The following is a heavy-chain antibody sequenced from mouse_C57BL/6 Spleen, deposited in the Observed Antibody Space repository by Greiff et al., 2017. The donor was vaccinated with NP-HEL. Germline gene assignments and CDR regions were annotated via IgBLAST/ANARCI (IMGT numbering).Heavy chain of an antibody. V-gene: IGHV5-12*01. D-gene: IGHD6-5*01. CDR2: ISNGGGST. CDR3: ARHLSWYFDV. J-gene: IGHJ1*03. CDR1: GFTFSDYY. Sequence: EVKLVESGGGLVQPGGSLKLSCAASGFTFSDYYMYWVRQTPEKRLEWVAYISNGGGSTYYPDTVKGRFTISRDNAKNTLYLQMSRLKSEDTAMYYCARHLSWYFDVWGTGTTVTVSS.